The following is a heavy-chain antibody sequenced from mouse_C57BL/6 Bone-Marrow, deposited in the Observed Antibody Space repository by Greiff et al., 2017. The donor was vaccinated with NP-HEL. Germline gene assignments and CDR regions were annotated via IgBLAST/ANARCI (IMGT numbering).Heavy chain of an antibody. Sequence: EVKLVESGGGLVKPGGSLKLSCAASGFTFSSYAMSWVRQTPEKRLEWVATISDGGSYTYYPDNVKGRFTISRDDAKNNLYLQMSHLKSEDTAMYYCARALRGFAYWGQGTLVTVSA. CDR1: GFTFSSYA. V-gene: IGHV5-4*03. CDR3: ARALRGFAY. J-gene: IGHJ3*01. CDR2: ISDGGSYT. D-gene: IGHD1-1*01.